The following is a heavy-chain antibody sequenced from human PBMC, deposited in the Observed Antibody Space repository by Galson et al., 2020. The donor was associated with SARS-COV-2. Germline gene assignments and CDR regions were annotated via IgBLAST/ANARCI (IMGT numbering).Heavy chain of an antibody. Sequence: GGSLRLSCAASGFTFSDYYMSWIRQAPGKGLEWVSYISSSSSYTNYADSVKGRFTISRDNAKNSLYLQMNSLRAEDTAVYYCARDGRSGYEQEGWYYYYGMDVWGQGTTVTVSS. CDR3: ARDGRSGYEQEGWYYYYGMDV. CDR2: ISSSSSYT. D-gene: IGHD5-12*01. CDR1: GFTFSDYY. J-gene: IGHJ6*02. V-gene: IGHV3-11*06.